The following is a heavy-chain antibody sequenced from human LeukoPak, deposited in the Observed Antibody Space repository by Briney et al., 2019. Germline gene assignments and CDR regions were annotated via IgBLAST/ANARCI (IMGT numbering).Heavy chain of an antibody. CDR1: GGSISSSSYY. CDR3: ARQTFYSNSKYYFDY. V-gene: IGHV4-39*01. J-gene: IGHJ4*02. CDR2: IYYSGST. Sequence: PSETLSLTCTVSGGSISSSSYYWGWIRQPPGKGLEWIGNIYYSGSTYYNPSLKSRVTISVDTSKNQFSLKLSSVTAADTAVYYCARQTFYSNSKYYFDYWGQGTLVTVSS. D-gene: IGHD4-11*01.